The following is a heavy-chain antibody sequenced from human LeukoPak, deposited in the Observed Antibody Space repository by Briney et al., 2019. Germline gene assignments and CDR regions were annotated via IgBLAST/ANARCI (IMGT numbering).Heavy chain of an antibody. Sequence: GGSLRLSCAASGFTFSSYAMSWVRQAPGKGLVWVSAISGSGGSTYYADSVKGRFTISRDNSKNTLYLQMNSLRAEDTAVYYCAKLNFYDILTGYFDYWGQGTLVTVSS. D-gene: IGHD3-9*01. CDR2: ISGSGGST. V-gene: IGHV3-23*01. CDR3: AKLNFYDILTGYFDY. J-gene: IGHJ4*02. CDR1: GFTFSSYA.